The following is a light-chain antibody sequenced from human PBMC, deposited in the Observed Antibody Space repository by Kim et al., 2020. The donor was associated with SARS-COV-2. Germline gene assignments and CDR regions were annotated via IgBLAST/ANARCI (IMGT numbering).Light chain of an antibody. J-gene: IGKJ4*01. CDR3: QQYYSYPPT. CDR2: AAS. Sequence: ASTGDRVTITWRASQGISSYLAWYQQKPGKAPKLLIYAASTLQSGVPSRFSGSGSGTDFTLTISCLQSEDFATYYCQQYYSYPPTFGRGTKVDIK. V-gene: IGKV1-8*01. CDR1: QGISSY.